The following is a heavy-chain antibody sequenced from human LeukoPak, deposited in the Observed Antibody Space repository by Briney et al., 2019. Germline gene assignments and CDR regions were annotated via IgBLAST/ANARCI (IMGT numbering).Heavy chain of an antibody. D-gene: IGHD1-1*01. CDR2: ISSNGGST. V-gene: IGHV3-64*02. J-gene: IGHJ3*02. CDR1: GFTFSSYA. CDR3: ATNSTTGTSGAFDI. Sequence: GGSLRLSCAASGFTFSSYAMHWVRQAPGKGLEYVSGISSNGGSTYYAGSLKARFTISRDNSKNTLFLQMGSLRAEDVAVYYCATNSTTGTSGAFDIWGQGTMVTVSS.